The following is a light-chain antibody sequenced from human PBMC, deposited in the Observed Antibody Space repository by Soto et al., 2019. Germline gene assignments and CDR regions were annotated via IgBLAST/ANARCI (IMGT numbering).Light chain of an antibody. CDR1: QSVSASY. Sequence: EIVLTQSPGTLSLSAGERATLSCRASQSVSASYLAWYQQKPGQAPRLVIYGASRRATGIPDRFSVSGSGTDCTLTISRLEPEDVAVYDCQQYGSSTLTFGGGTKVDIK. CDR3: QQYGSSTLT. V-gene: IGKV3-20*01. CDR2: GAS. J-gene: IGKJ4*01.